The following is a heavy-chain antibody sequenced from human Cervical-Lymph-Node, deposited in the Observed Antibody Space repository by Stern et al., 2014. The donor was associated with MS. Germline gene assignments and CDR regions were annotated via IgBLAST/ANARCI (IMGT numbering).Heavy chain of an antibody. D-gene: IGHD1-26*01. V-gene: IGHV1-69*01. CDR1: GGTFSSYA. CDR3: ARVGATHYFDY. Sequence: QVQLVQSGAEVKKPGYSVKVSCKASGGTFSSYAISWVRQAPGQGPEWMGGIIPIFGTANYAQKFQGRVTITADESTSTAYMELSSLRSEDTAVYYCARVGATHYFDYWGQGTLVTVSS. J-gene: IGHJ4*02. CDR2: IIPIFGTA.